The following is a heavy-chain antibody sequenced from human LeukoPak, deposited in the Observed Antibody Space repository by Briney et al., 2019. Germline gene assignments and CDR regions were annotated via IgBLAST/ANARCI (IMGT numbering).Heavy chain of an antibody. Sequence: PGGSLRLSCAASGFTFNNYAMTWVRQAPGKGLEWVSGIRSRGDGTYYADSVKGRFAISRDNSKNTVFLQMNSLRAEDTAVYYCAKDLLAAPNVDYWGQGTLVTVSS. CDR1: GFTFNNYA. CDR3: AKDLLAAPNVDY. V-gene: IGHV3-23*01. CDR2: IRSRGDGT. D-gene: IGHD6-6*01. J-gene: IGHJ4*02.